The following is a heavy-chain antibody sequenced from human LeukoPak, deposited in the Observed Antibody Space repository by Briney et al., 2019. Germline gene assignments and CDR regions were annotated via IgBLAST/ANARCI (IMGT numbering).Heavy chain of an antibody. J-gene: IGHJ4*02. CDR2: ISGSGGAT. CDR1: GFRFNTYW. Sequence: GGSLRLSCAASGFRFNTYWMSWVRQAPGKGLEWVSGISGSGGATYYADSVKGRFTVSRDDPHNTLYLQMNSVRAEDTAVYFCARGGVDHYGSGTYYLMYYFDHWGQGALVTVSS. V-gene: IGHV3-23*01. D-gene: IGHD3-10*01. CDR3: ARGGVDHYGSGTYYLMYYFDH.